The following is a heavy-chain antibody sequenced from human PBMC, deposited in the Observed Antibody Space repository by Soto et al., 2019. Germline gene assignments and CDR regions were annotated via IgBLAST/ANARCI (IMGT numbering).Heavy chain of an antibody. CDR1: GYTFSSYG. CDR3: ASSGAYCTSITCLFDSF. D-gene: IGHD2-8*01. J-gene: IGHJ4*02. V-gene: IGHV1-18*01. Sequence: QAQLVQSGAEVKKPGASVKVSCRASGYTFSSYGYAWVRQAPGQGLEWMGWISAYNGDTNYAQKFQDRVNLTTDTSTTTAYMELRNLGSDDTAVYYCASSGAYCTSITCLFDSFWGLGTLVTVSS. CDR2: ISAYNGDT.